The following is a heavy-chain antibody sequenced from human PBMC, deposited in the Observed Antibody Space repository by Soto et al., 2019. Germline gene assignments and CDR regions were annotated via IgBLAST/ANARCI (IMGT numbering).Heavy chain of an antibody. CDR2: ISGSDGKT. D-gene: IGHD3-3*01. CDR3: ARWSYLDY. V-gene: IGHV3-23*01. Sequence: LRLSFAASGFSFGSYALSWVRQAPGKGLEWVSTISGSDGKTFYADSVKGRFSISRGTSQSTLYLQMNSLRADDTAMYYCARWSYLDYWGQGTRVTVSS. J-gene: IGHJ4*02. CDR1: GFSFGSYA.